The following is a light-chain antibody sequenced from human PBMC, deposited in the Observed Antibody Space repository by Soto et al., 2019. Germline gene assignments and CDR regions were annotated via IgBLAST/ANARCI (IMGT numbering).Light chain of an antibody. CDR1: SSDVGDYNY. V-gene: IGLV2-8*01. CDR3: SSYAGSNTVV. J-gene: IGLJ1*01. Sequence: QSALTQPPSASGSPGQSVTISCTGTSSDVGDYNYVSWYQQYPGKAPKLMIYEVNKRPSGVPDRFSGSKSGNTASLTVSGLQAEDEADYYCSSYAGSNTVVFGTGTKVTVL. CDR2: EVN.